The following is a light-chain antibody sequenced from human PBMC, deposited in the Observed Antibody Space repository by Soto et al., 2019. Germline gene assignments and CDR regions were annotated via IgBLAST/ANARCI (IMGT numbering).Light chain of an antibody. Sequence: QSVLTQPASVSGSPGQSITISCTGTSSDVGGYNYVSWYQQHPGKAPKLMIYEVSNRPSGVSNRFSGSKSGNTASLTISGLPAEDGACYFLRLYSSRHHPPFVFGTGTKLTVL. V-gene: IGLV2-14*01. CDR1: SSDVGGYNY. CDR3: RLYSSRHHPPFV. CDR2: EVS. J-gene: IGLJ1*01.